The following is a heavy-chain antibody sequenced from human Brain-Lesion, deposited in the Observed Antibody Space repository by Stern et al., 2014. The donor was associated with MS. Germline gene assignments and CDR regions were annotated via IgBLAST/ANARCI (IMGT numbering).Heavy chain of an antibody. Sequence: QVQLQESGPGLVKPSATLSLTCTVSGGSISSSTYYWAWIRQPPGKGLEWIGNIYYRGFTYYNPSLKSRVTISVDMSKNQFSLKLSSVTAADTAIYYCARHDSVPRPSQLYSARDRGPGYFDYWGQGTLVTVSS. CDR3: ARHDSVPRPSQLYSARDRGPGYFDY. CDR1: GGSISSSTYY. J-gene: IGHJ4*02. V-gene: IGHV4-39*01. CDR2: IYYRGFT. D-gene: IGHD1-26*01.